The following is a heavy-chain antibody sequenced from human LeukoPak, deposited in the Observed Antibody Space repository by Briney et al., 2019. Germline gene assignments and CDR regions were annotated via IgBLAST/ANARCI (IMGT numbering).Heavy chain of an antibody. V-gene: IGHV4-34*01. D-gene: IGHD3-10*01. CDR3: ARATYYYGSSH. J-gene: IGHJ4*02. Sequence: SETLSLTCAVYGGSFSGYYWSWIRQPPGKGLEWIGEINHSGSTNYNPSLKSRVTISVDTSKNQFSLKLSSVTAADTAVYYCARATYYYGSSHWGRGTLVTVSS. CDR1: GGSFSGYY. CDR2: INHSGST.